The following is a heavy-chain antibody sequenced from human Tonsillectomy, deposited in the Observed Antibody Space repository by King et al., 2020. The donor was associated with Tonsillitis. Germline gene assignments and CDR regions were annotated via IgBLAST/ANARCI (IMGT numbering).Heavy chain of an antibody. CDR1: GLTFSNAW. V-gene: IGHV3-15*01. D-gene: IGHD1-1*01. Sequence: VQLVESGGGLVKPGGSLRLSCVASGLTFSNAWMSWVRQAPGKGLEWVGRIKSKTDGETTDYAAPVQGRFTISRDDSENTLYLQINSLKTEDTAVYYCKTTDPRWDYCGQGTLVTVSS. CDR2: IKSKTDGETT. J-gene: IGHJ4*02. CDR3: KTTDPRWDY.